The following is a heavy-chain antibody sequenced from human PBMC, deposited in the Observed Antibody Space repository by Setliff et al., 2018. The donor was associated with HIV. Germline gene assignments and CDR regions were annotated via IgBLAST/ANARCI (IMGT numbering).Heavy chain of an antibody. CDR1: GFTFSSYA. Sequence: GGSLRLSCAASGFTFSSYAMGWVRQAPGKGLEWVSTIGAVGGPTHYAESVKGRFTISKDNSKNTLYLQMNSLRAEDTAVYYCVRHKDRWGAIDYWGQGTLVTVS. CDR2: IGAVGGPT. CDR3: VRHKDRWGAIDY. J-gene: IGHJ4*02. D-gene: IGHD7-27*01. V-gene: IGHV3-23*01.